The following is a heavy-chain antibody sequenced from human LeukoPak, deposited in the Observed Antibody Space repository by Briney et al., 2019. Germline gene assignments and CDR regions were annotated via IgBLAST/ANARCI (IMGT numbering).Heavy chain of an antibody. CDR3: ARLVGVATILRWFDP. D-gene: IGHD5-12*01. CDR2: ISSSSSNT. CDR1: GFTFSNYY. V-gene: IGHV3-11*03. J-gene: IGHJ5*02. Sequence: GGSLRLSCAASGFTFSNYYMSWIRQAPGKGLEWVSYISSSSSNTNYADSVKGRFTISRDNAKNSLYLQMNSLRAEDTAVYYCARLVGVATILRWFDPWGQGTLVTVSS.